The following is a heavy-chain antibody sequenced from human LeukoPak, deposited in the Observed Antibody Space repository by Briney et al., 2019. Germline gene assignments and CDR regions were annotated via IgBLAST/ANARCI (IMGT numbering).Heavy chain of an antibody. CDR3: ARTTPIWSGYYYYYYMDV. Sequence: SGPALVKPTQTLTLTCTFSGFSLSTSGMCVSWIRQPPGKALEWLARIDWDDDKYYSTSLKTRLTISKDTSKNQVVLTMTNMDPVDTATYYCARTTPIWSGYYYYYYMDVWGKGTTVTVSS. V-gene: IGHV2-70*11. D-gene: IGHD3-3*01. J-gene: IGHJ6*03. CDR2: IDWDDDK. CDR1: GFSLSTSGMC.